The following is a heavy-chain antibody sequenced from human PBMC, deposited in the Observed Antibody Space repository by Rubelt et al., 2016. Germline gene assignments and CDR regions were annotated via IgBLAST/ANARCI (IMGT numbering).Heavy chain of an antibody. CDR3: ARDAYVWGSYPFDY. Sequence: QVQLVQSGSELKKPGASVKVSCKASGGTFSSYAISWVRQAPGQGLEWMGRIIPILGIANYAQKFQGRVTITADKSTSTAYMELSILRSEDTAVYYCARDAYVWGSYPFDYWGQGTLVTVSS. V-gene: IGHV1-69*09. CDR2: IIPILGIA. J-gene: IGHJ4*02. CDR1: GGTFSSYA. D-gene: IGHD3-16*02.